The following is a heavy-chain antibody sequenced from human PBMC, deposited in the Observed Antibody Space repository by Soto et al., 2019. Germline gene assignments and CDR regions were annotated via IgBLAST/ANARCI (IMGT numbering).Heavy chain of an antibody. J-gene: IGHJ6*01. Sequence: GASVKVSCKASGGTFSSYAISWVRQAPGQGLEWMGGIIPIFGTANYAQKFQGRVTITADESTSTAYMELSSLRSEDTAVYYCAIELYSDDSRGHGSSCSCHYGMKVCRRGPTVAAAS. D-gene: IGHD3-22*01. CDR1: GGTFSSYA. V-gene: IGHV1-69*13. CDR3: AIELYSDDSRGHGSSCSCHYGMKV. CDR2: IIPIFGTA.